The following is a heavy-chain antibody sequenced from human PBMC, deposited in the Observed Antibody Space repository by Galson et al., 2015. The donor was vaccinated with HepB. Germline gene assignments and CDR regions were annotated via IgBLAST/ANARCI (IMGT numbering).Heavy chain of an antibody. CDR1: GSTFTSYD. CDR3: AREPYSSSSGNYYGMDV. D-gene: IGHD6-6*01. J-gene: IGHJ6*02. Sequence: SVTVSCKASGSTFTSYDINWVRQATGQGLEWMGWMNPNSGNTGYAQKFQGRVTMTRDTSTSTVYMELSSLRSEDTAVYYCAREPYSSSSGNYYGMDVWGQGTTVTVSS. V-gene: IGHV1-8*01. CDR2: MNPNSGNT.